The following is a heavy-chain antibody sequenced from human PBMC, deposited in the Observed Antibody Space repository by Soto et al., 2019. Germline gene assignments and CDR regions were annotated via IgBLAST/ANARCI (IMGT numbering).Heavy chain of an antibody. Sequence: GGSLRLSCAASGFAFDDYVMHWVRQPPGRGLEWVSGITWNGGTIRYVDSVKGRFTISRDNAENSLYLQMNSLRPEGTALYYCARRKYGMDVWGQGTTVTVSS. V-gene: IGHV3-9*01. J-gene: IGHJ6*02. CDR1: GFAFDDYV. CDR2: ITWNGGTI. CDR3: ARRKYGMDV.